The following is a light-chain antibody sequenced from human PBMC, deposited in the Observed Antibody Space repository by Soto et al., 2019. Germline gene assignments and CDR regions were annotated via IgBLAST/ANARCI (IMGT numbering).Light chain of an antibody. CDR3: QQYDSSPFT. CDR1: QSVSSTY. V-gene: IGKV3-20*01. CDR2: GAS. Sequence: EIVLTQSPGTLSLSPGERATLSCRASQSVSSTYLAWYQQKPGQAPWLLIYGASSRASGVPDRFSGSGSGTDFTLTISGLEPEDFAVYYCQQYDSSPFTFGQGTRLDI. J-gene: IGKJ5*01.